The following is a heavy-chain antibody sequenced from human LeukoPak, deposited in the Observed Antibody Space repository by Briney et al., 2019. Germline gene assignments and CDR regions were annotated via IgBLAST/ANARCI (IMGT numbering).Heavy chain of an antibody. D-gene: IGHD2-8*01. Sequence: SETLSLTCGVSGGSISGTNWWSWVRQPPGQGLEWIGEISLAGQTNYNPSLESRVTVSLDKSKNQLSLNLTSVAAADTAVYYCSRENGAFSPFGYWGQGTLVTVLS. CDR3: SRENGAFSPFGY. J-gene: IGHJ4*02. CDR1: GGSISGTNW. CDR2: ISLAGQT. V-gene: IGHV4/OR15-8*02.